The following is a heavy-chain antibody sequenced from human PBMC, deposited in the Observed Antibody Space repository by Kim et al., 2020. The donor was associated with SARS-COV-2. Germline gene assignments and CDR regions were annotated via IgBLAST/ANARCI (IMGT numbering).Heavy chain of an antibody. Sequence: NPSLKSRVTISVDTSKNQFSLKLSSVTAADTAVYYCARGDYGDPLENFDYWGQGTLVTVSS. J-gene: IGHJ4*02. CDR3: ARGDYGDPLENFDY. D-gene: IGHD4-17*01. V-gene: IGHV4-31*02.